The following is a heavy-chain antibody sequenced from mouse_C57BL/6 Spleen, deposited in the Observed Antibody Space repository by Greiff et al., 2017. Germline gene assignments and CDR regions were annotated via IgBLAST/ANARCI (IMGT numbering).Heavy chain of an antibody. CDR2: IHPNSGST. CDR1: GYTFTSYW. D-gene: IGHD3-3*01. V-gene: IGHV1-64*01. CDR3: ARWGQPLYYFDY. Sequence: QVQLQQPGAELVKPGASVKLSCKASGYTFTSYWMHWVKQRPGQGLEWIGMIHPNSGSTNYNEKFKSKATLTVDKSSSTAYMQLSSLTSEDSAVYYCARWGQPLYYFDYWGQGTTLTVSS. J-gene: IGHJ2*01.